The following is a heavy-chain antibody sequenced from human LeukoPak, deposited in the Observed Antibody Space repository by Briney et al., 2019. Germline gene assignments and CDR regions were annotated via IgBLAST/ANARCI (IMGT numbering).Heavy chain of an antibody. D-gene: IGHD1-26*01. J-gene: IGHJ3*02. CDR1: GFTFSSYA. Sequence: GGSLRLSCAASGFTFSSYAMSWVRQAPGKGLEWVSAISGSGASTFYADSVMGRFTVSRDNSKNTLFLQMNSLRAEDTAIYYCAKGSGSYAYDAFDIWGQGTMVTVSS. V-gene: IGHV3-23*01. CDR2: ISGSGAST. CDR3: AKGSGSYAYDAFDI.